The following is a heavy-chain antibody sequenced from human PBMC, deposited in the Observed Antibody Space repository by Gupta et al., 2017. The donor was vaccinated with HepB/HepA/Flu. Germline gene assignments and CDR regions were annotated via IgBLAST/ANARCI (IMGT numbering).Heavy chain of an antibody. V-gene: IGHV1-69*01. CDR1: GGTFSSYS. J-gene: IGHJ4*02. CDR3: ARERIEKFISTSCHPSYFAD. CDR2: IIPIFGTA. Sequence: QVQLVQSGAEVTKPGSSVKVSCKASGGTFSSYSISWVRQAPGQGLEWMGGIIPIFGTANYAQKLQGRGTMTADESTSTDYMERSRMRSEETAVYSCARERIEKFISTSCHPSYFADGGQGTMVTVYS. D-gene: IGHD2-2*01.